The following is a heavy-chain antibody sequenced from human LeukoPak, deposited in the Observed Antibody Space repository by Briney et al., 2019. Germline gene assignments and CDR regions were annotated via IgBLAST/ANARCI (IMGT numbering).Heavy chain of an antibody. J-gene: IGHJ1*01. D-gene: IGHD1-26*01. Sequence: PGGSLRLSCAASGFTFSSYEMNWVRQAPGKGLEWVSYISSSGTTIYYADSVKGRFTISRDNAKNSLYLQMNSLRAEDTAVYYCARGRVGARAEYFQHWGQDTLVTVSS. CDR3: ARGRVGARAEYFQH. CDR2: ISSSGTTI. V-gene: IGHV3-48*03. CDR1: GFTFSSYE.